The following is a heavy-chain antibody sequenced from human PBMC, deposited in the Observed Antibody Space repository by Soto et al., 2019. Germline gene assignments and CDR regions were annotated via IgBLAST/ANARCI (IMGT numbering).Heavy chain of an antibody. V-gene: IGHV4-61*01. CDR1: GGSVSSGSYY. CDR3: ARERVAVAGRRHFSH. D-gene: IGHD6-19*01. J-gene: IGHJ1*01. CDR2: IYYSGST. Sequence: PSETLSLTCTVSGGSVSSGSYYWSWIRQPPGKGLEWIGYIYYSGSTNYNPSLKSRVTISVDTSKNQFSLKLSSVTAADTAVYYCARERVAVAGRRHFSHWAQGTLVPVSS.